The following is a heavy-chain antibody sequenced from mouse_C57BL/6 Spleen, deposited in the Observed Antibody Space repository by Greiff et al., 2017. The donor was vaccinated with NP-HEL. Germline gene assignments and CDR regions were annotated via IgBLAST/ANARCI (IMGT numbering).Heavy chain of an antibody. CDR2: IRNKANGYTT. Sequence: EVKLEESGGGLVQPGGSLSLSCAASGFTFTDYYMSWVRQPPGKALEWLGFIRNKANGYTTEYSASVKGRFTISRDNSQSILYLQMNALRAEDSATYYCARPTVGGVYFDYWGQGTTLTVSS. V-gene: IGHV7-3*01. CDR3: ARPTVGGVYFDY. CDR1: GFTFTDYY. J-gene: IGHJ2*01. D-gene: IGHD1-1*01.